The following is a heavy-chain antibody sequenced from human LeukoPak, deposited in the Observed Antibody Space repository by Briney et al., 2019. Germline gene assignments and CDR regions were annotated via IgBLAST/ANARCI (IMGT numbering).Heavy chain of an antibody. CDR2: IYYSGNT. J-gene: IGHJ6*03. D-gene: IGHD5-12*01. V-gene: IGHV4-59*01. Sequence: SETLSLTCTVSGVSIRSYYGSWIRRPPGKGRDGMGYIYYSGNTKYNPSLKSRVTISVDTSKHPFSLTLSSVTAAAPAVYSCARRRDYDFPRLYYYYMDVWGKGTTVTVSS. CDR3: ARRRDYDFPRLYYYYMDV. CDR1: GVSIRSYY.